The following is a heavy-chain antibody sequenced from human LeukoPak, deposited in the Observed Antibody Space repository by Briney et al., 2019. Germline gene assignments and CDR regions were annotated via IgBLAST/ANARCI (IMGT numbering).Heavy chain of an antibody. CDR1: GFTVSSNY. CDR2: IFRDGTA. V-gene: IGHV3-53*01. CDR3: AKRGAGYYFDY. Sequence: GGSLRLSCAASGFTVSSNYMSWVRQAPGKGLEWVSVIFRDGTAYYADSVKGRFAISRDNSKNTLFLQLNSLRAEDTAVYYCAKRGAGYYFDYWGQGTLVTVSS. D-gene: IGHD3-10*01. J-gene: IGHJ4*02.